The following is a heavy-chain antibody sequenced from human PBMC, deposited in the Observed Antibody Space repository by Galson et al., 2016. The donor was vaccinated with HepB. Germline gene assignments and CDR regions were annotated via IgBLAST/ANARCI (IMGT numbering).Heavy chain of an antibody. J-gene: IGHJ5*02. CDR1: GLTFSREW. CDR3: AKDFLARELRMFDP. CDR2: IKEDGSEK. D-gene: IGHD1-26*01. Sequence: SLRLSCAASGLTFSREWMTWVRQAPGKGLEWVANIKEDGSEKNYVDSVKGRFTISRDNAKNSLYLQMSSLRAEDTALYYCAKDFLARELRMFDPWGQGTLVTVSS. V-gene: IGHV3-7*01.